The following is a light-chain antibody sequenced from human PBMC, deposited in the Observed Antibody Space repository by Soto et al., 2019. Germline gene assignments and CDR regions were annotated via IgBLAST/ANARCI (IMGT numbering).Light chain of an antibody. Sequence: QSVLTQPPSVSAAPGQKVTISCSGSSSNIGNNYVSWYQHLPGTAPKLLIFENSNRPSGIPDRFSASKSGASATLGITGLQPGDEADYYCGTWHDSLSSGVFGGGTKLTVL. CDR3: GTWHDSLSSGV. CDR1: SSNIGNNY. J-gene: IGLJ3*02. V-gene: IGLV1-51*02. CDR2: ENS.